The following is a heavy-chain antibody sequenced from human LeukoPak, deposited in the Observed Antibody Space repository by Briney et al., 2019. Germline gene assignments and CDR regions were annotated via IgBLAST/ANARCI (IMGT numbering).Heavy chain of an antibody. D-gene: IGHD4/OR15-4a*01. Sequence: GGSLRLSCAVSGFTFTDTYMTWIRQAPGKGLESLSYISPSGTDISYADPVKGRFTISRDNSKNTLYLQMNSLRAEDTAVYYCARRAGAYSHPYDYWGQGTLVTVSS. CDR3: ARRAGAYSHPYDY. J-gene: IGHJ4*02. V-gene: IGHV3-11*01. CDR1: GFTFTDTY. CDR2: ISPSGTDI.